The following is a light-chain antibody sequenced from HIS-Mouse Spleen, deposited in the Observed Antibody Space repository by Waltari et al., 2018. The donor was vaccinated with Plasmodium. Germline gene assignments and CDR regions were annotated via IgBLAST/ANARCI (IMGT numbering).Light chain of an antibody. V-gene: IGLV3-10*01. CDR2: EDS. CDR3: YSTDSSGNHRV. Sequence: SYELTQPPSVSVSPGQTARITCSGDALPNKYAYWYQQKSGQAPVLVIYEDSKRPSGIPERFSGSSSGTMATLTISGAQVEDEADYYYYSTDSSGNHRVFGGGTKLTVL. J-gene: IGLJ3*02. CDR1: ALPNKY.